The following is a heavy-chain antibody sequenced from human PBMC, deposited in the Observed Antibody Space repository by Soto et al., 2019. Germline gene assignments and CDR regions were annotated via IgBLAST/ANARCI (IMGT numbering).Heavy chain of an antibody. D-gene: IGHD3-22*01. V-gene: IGHV1-69*13. CDR1: GGTFSSYA. Sequence: ASVKVSCKASGGTFSSYAISWVRQAPGQGLEWMGGIIPIFGTANYAQKFQGRVTITADESTSTAYMELSSLRSEDTAVYYCARDSPRLNWFDPWGQGTLVTVS. J-gene: IGHJ5*02. CDR2: IIPIFGTA. CDR3: ARDSPRLNWFDP.